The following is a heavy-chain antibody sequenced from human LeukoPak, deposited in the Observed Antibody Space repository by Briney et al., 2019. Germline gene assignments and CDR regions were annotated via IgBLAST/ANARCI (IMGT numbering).Heavy chain of an antibody. CDR1: GYPFTSYG. V-gene: IGHV1-18*01. J-gene: IGHJ4*02. CDR3: ARIGPGIVVVPAAPDY. CDR2: ISAYNGNT. Sequence: GALLKASCKPSGYPFTSYGISWVRQAPGQGLEWMGWISAYNGNTNYPQKLQGRVTMTTDTSTSTAYMERRSLRADDTAVYYWARIGPGIVVVPAAPDYWGQGTLVTVSS. D-gene: IGHD2-2*01.